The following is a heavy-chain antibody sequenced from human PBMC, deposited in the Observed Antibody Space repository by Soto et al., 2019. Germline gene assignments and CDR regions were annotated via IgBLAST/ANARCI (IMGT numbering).Heavy chain of an antibody. CDR1: GYKFTSYW. D-gene: IGHD3-22*01. CDR2: IFPSDSDT. V-gene: IGHV5-51*01. J-gene: IGHJ5*02. Sequence: LKISCRTSGYKFTSYWIAWVRQMPGKSLEWMGIIFPSDSDTRYSPSFQGQVTISADRSTSTVFLQWASLKASDTAVYFCARKDKSGYFNWFDPWGQGTLVTVSS. CDR3: ARKDKSGYFNWFDP.